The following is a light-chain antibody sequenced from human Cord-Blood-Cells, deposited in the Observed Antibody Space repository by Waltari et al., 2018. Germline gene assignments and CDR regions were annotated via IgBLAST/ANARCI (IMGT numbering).Light chain of an antibody. Sequence: QSALTQPASVSGSPGQSITIPCTGTSSDVGSYNLVSWYKQHPGKAPKLMIYEGSKRPSGVSNLFSGSKSVNTASLTISGVQADDEAYYYCCSYAGSSTFVVFGGGTKLTVL. CDR3: CSYAGSSTFVV. V-gene: IGLV2-23*03. CDR1: SSDVGSYNL. CDR2: EGS. J-gene: IGLJ2*01.